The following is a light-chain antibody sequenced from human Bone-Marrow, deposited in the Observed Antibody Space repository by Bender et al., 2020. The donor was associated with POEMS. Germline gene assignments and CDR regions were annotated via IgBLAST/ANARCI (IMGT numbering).Light chain of an antibody. V-gene: IGLV2-14*03. Sequence: QSALTQPASVSGSPGQTITISCTGTSSDVGGYDYVSWYQHHPGKAPKLLIYDVINRPSRVSNRFSGSKSGNTASLRISGLQAEDEADYYCCSYAGSTTWVFGGGTKLTVL. CDR3: CSYAGSTTWV. CDR2: DVI. J-gene: IGLJ3*02. CDR1: SSDVGGYDY.